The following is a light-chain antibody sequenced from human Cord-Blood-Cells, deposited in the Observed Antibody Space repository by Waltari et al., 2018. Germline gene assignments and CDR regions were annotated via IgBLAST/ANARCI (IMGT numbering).Light chain of an antibody. J-gene: IGLJ2*01. CDR3: QVWDSSSDHPV. CDR2: YDS. CDR1: NIGSKS. V-gene: IGLV3-21*04. Sequence: SYVLTQPPSVSVAPGKTARITCGGTNIGSKSVHWYQQKPGQAPGLVIYYDSDRPSGIPERFSGSNSGNTATLTISRVEAGDEADYYCQVWDSSSDHPVFGGGTKLTVL.